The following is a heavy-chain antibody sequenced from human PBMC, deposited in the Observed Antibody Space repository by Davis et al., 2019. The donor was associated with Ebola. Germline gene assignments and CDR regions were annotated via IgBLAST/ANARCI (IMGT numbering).Heavy chain of an antibody. CDR2: IWYDGSNK. D-gene: IGHD3-22*01. V-gene: IGHV3-33*01. CDR1: GFTFSSYG. Sequence: GESLKISCAASGFTFSSYGMHWVRQAPGKGLEWVAVIWYDGSNKYYADYVKGRFTISRDNSKNTLYLQMNSLRAEDTAVYYCARDTYYYDSSGYYRPGLVDYWGQGTLVTVSS. J-gene: IGHJ4*02. CDR3: ARDTYYYDSSGYYRPGLVDY.